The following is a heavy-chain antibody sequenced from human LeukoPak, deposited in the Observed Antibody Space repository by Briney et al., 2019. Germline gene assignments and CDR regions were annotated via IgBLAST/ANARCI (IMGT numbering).Heavy chain of an antibody. CDR2: INPNSGGT. D-gene: IGHD6-13*01. CDR3: ARLRPSFHGRAGRAPADIAAAGSWRELSGGASRLDP. V-gene: IGHV1-2*02. J-gene: IGHJ5*02. CDR1: GYTFTGYY. Sequence: ASVKVSCKASGYTFTGYYMHWVRQAPGQGLEWMGWINPNSGGTNYAQKFQGRVTMTRDTSISTAYMELSRLRSDDTAVYYCARLRPSFHGRAGRAPADIAAAGSWRELSGGASRLDPWGQGTLVTVSS.